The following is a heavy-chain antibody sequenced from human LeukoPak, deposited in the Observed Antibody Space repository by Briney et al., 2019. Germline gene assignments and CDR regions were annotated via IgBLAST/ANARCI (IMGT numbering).Heavy chain of an antibody. Sequence: PGGSLRLSCSASGFTFSSYAMDSVRQAPGKGLEYDSPISSNGGSTYYADSVKGRFTICRDNSKNTLYLQMSSLRAEDTAVYYCVKDPWDYWGQGTLVTVSS. V-gene: IGHV3-64D*06. J-gene: IGHJ4*02. CDR3: VKDPWDY. CDR1: GFTFSSYA. CDR2: ISSNGGST.